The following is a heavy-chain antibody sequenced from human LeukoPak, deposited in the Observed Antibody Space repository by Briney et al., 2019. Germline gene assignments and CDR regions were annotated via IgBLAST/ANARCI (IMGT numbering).Heavy chain of an antibody. CDR2: INSDGSDT. D-gene: IGHD7-27*01. V-gene: IGHV3-74*01. CDR1: GFTFSSYW. J-gene: IGHJ4*02. CDR3: ARGPSGWGSLDS. Sequence: GGSLRLSCAGSGFTFSSYWMHWVRQAPGKGLVWVSRINSDGSDTIYADSVKGRFTISRDNAKNTLYLQVKSLRAEDTAVYYCARGPSGWGSLDSWGQGTLVTVSS.